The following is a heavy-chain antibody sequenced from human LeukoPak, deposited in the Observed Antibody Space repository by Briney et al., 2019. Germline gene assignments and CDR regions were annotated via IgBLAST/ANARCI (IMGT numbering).Heavy chain of an antibody. V-gene: IGHV3-48*02. J-gene: IGHJ4*02. CDR3: ARSTYCGGDCYPALGY. CDR2: ISSSNNTI. D-gene: IGHD2-21*02. CDR1: GFTFSSYS. Sequence: GGSLRLSCAASGFTFSSYSMNWVRHAPGKGLEWVSYISSSNNTIYYADSVKGRFTISRDNAKNSLYLQMNSLRDEDTAVYYCARSTYCGGDCYPALGYWGQGTLVTVSS.